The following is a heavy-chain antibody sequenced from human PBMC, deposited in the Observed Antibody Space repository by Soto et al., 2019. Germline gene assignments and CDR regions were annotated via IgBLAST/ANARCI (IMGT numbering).Heavy chain of an antibody. CDR1: GGTFSSYA. CDR2: IIPIFGTA. Sequence: ASVKVSCKASGGTFSSYAISWVRQAPGQGLEWMGGIIPIFGTANYAQKFQGRVTITADESTSTAYMELSSLRSEDTAVYYCVRERKFDFWRKGLDGWGQGTTVTVSS. J-gene: IGHJ6*02. CDR3: VRERKFDFWRKGLDG. D-gene: IGHD3-3*01. V-gene: IGHV1-69*13.